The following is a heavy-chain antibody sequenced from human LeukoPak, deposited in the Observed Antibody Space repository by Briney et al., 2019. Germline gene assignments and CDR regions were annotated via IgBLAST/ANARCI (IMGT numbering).Heavy chain of an antibody. CDR1: GGSISSHY. CDR3: ARDRSLYNDFWSGYYAFDI. J-gene: IGHJ3*02. V-gene: IGHV4-59*11. Sequence: PSETLSLTCTVSGGSISSHYWSWIRQPPGKGLEWIGYVYHSGSTKYNPALKSRVFISVDTSRNQFSLELNSVSAADTAMYYCARDRSLYNDFWSGYYAFDIWGQGTMVTVSP. D-gene: IGHD3-3*01. CDR2: VYHSGST.